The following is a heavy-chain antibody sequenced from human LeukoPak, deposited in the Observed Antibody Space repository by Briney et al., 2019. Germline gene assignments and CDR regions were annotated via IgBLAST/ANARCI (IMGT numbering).Heavy chain of an antibody. D-gene: IGHD2/OR15-2a*01. V-gene: IGHV4-34*01. CDR1: GGSFSGYY. CDR3: AREYWAENIPYYFDY. Sequence: PSETLSLTCAVYGGSFSGYYWSWIRQPPGKGLEWIGEINHSGSTNYNPSLKSRVTISVDTSKNQFSLKLSSVTAGDTAVYYCAREYWAENIPYYFDYWGQGTLVTVSS. CDR2: INHSGST. J-gene: IGHJ4*02.